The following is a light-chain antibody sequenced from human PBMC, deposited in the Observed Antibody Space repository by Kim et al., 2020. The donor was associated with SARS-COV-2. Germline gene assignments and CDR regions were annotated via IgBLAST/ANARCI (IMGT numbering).Light chain of an antibody. J-gene: IGKJ3*01. CDR2: AAY. CDR1: QSISSY. V-gene: IGKV1-39*01. CDR3: QQSYSTPLT. Sequence: DIQMTQSPSSLSASVGDRVTITCRASQSISSYLNWYQQKPGKAPKLLIYAAYSLQSGVPSRFSGSGSGTDFTLTISSLQPEDFATCYCQQSYSTPLTFGPGTKVDIK.